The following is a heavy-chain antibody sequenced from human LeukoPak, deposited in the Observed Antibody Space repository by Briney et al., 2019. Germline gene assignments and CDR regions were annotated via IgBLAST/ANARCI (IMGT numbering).Heavy chain of an antibody. J-gene: IGHJ4*02. V-gene: IGHV3-53*01. CDR3: ARRGQQLVLFN. CDR1: GFTFSSYW. CDR2: IYSGGST. Sequence: PGGSLRLSCAASGFTFSSYWMSWVRQAPGKGLEWVSVIYSGGSTYYADSVKGRFAISRDNSKNTLYLQMNSLRAEDTAVYYCARRGQQLVLFNWGQGTLVTVSS. D-gene: IGHD6-13*01.